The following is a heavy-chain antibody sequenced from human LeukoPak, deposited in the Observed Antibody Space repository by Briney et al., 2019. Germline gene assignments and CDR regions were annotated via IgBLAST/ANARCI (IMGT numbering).Heavy chain of an antibody. D-gene: IGHD6-19*01. CDR3: AKGPSGYSSGDNWFDP. CDR2: ISSSGSTI. J-gene: IGHJ5*02. V-gene: IGHV3-11*04. CDR1: GFTFSDYY. Sequence: GRSLRLSCAASGFTFSDYYMSWIRQAPGKGLEWVSYISSSGSTIYYADSVKGRFTISRDNAKNSLYLQMNSLRAEDTAVFYCAKGPSGYSSGDNWFDPWGQGTLVTASS.